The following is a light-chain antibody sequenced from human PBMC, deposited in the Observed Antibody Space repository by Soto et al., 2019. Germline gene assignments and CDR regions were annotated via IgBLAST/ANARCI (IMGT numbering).Light chain of an antibody. J-gene: IGKJ5*01. CDR3: QQYNNWPLLIT. V-gene: IGKV3-15*01. Sequence: EIVMTQSPATLSVSPGERVTLSCRARQSVGSNLAWYQQTPGQAPRVVIYDASTRATVIPARFSGSGSGTEFTLTISSLQSEDFAVYYCQQYNNWPLLITFGQGTRLEI. CDR2: DAS. CDR1: QSVGSN.